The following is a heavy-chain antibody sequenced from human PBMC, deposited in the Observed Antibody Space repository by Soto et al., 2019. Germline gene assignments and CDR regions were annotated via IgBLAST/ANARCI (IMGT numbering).Heavy chain of an antibody. CDR2: IIPILGIA. Sequence: ASVKVSCKASGGTFSSYTISWVRQAPGQGLEWMGRIIPILGIANYAQKFQGRVTITADKSTSTAYMELSSLRSEDTAVYYCARLTSGYLPFDYWGQGTLVTVSS. D-gene: IGHD5-12*01. CDR1: GGTFSSYT. V-gene: IGHV1-69*02. CDR3: ARLTSGYLPFDY. J-gene: IGHJ4*02.